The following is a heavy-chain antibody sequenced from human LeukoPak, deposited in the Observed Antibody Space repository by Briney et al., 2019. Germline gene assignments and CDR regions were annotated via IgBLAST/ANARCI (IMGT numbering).Heavy chain of an antibody. CDR2: IIPIFGTA. Sequence: GASVKVSCKASGGTFSSYAISWVRQAPGQGFEWMGGIIPIFGTANYAQKFQGRVTITADESTSTAYMELSSLRSEDTAVYYCARVSGSYKERFDPWGQGTLVTVSS. J-gene: IGHJ5*02. D-gene: IGHD3-10*01. V-gene: IGHV1-69*13. CDR1: GGTFSSYA. CDR3: ARVSGSYKERFDP.